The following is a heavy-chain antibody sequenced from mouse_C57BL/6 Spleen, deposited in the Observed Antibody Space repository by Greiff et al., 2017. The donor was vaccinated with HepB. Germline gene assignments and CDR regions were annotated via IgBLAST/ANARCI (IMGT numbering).Heavy chain of an antibody. D-gene: IGHD2-1*01. CDR2: INPNNGGT. CDR3: ARGRNYYWYFDV. CDR1: GYTFTDYY. Sequence: EVQLQQSGPELVKPGASVKISCKASGYTFTDYYMNWVKQSHGKSLEWIGDINPNNGGTSYNQKFKGKATLTVDKSSSTAYMELRSLTSEDSAVYYCARGRNYYWYFDVWGTGTTVTVSS. V-gene: IGHV1-26*01. J-gene: IGHJ1*03.